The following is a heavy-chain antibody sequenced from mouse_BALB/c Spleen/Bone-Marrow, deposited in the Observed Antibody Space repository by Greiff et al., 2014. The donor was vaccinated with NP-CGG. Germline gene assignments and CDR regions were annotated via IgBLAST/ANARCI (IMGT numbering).Heavy chain of an antibody. J-gene: IGHJ4*01. Sequence: VKLMESGPGLVAPSQSLSITCTVSGFSLTDYGVSWIRQPPGKGLEWLGVIWGGGSTYYNSSLKSRLSISKDSSKSQVFLKMNNLQTDDTAMYYCAKHTLRYYAMDYWGQGTSVTVSS. CDR3: AKHTLRYYAMDY. CDR1: GFSLTDYG. D-gene: IGHD1-1*01. V-gene: IGHV2-6-5*01. CDR2: IWGGGST.